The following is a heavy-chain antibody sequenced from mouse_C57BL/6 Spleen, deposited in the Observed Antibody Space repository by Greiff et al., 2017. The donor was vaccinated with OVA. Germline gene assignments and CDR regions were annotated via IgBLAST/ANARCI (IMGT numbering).Heavy chain of an antibody. CDR2: IYPGSGNT. Sequence: VQRVESGPELVKPGASVKISCKASGYTFTDYYINWVKQRPGQGLEWIGWIYPGSGNTKYNEKFKGKATLTVDTSSSTAYMQLSSLTSEDSAVYFCARGEFTTVVARGYYFDYWGQGTTLTVSS. CDR3: ARGEFTTVVARGYYFDY. CDR1: GYTFTDYY. V-gene: IGHV1-84*01. J-gene: IGHJ2*01. D-gene: IGHD1-1*01.